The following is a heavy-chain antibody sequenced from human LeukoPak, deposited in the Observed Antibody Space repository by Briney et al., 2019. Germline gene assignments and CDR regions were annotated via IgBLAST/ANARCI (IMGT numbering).Heavy chain of an antibody. Sequence: GGSLRLSCAASGFTFSSYSMNWVRQAPGKGLEWVSSISSSSSYIYYADSVKGRFTISRDNAKNSLYLQMNSLRAEDTAVYYCARDESILTIFVAFDIWGQGTMVTVSS. CDR2: ISSSSSYI. V-gene: IGHV3-21*01. J-gene: IGHJ3*02. CDR1: GFTFSSYS. CDR3: ARDESILTIFVAFDI. D-gene: IGHD3-3*01.